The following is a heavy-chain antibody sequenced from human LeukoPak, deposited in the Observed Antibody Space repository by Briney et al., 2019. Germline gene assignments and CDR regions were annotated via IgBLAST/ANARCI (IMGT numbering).Heavy chain of an antibody. Sequence: GASAKVSCKASGGTFSSYAISWVRQAPGQGLEWMGGIIPIFGTANYAQKFQGRVTITADKSTSTAYMELSSLRSEDTAVYYCASSSHYHYYYYMDVWGKGTTVTVS. CDR3: ASSSHYHYYYYMDV. J-gene: IGHJ6*03. CDR2: IIPIFGTA. V-gene: IGHV1-69*06. D-gene: IGHD2-2*01. CDR1: GGTFSSYA.